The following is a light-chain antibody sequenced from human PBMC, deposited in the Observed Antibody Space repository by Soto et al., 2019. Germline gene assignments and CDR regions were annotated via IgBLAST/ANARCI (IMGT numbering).Light chain of an antibody. CDR3: QQYGSSPWT. Sequence: EIVLTQSPGTLSLSPGERATLSCRASQSVSSSSLVWYQQKAGQAPRLLIYGASTRATGIPDRFSGSGSGTDFTLTISRLEPEDFAVYYCQQYGSSPWTFGQGTKVEIQ. J-gene: IGKJ1*01. V-gene: IGKV3-20*01. CDR2: GAS. CDR1: QSVSSSS.